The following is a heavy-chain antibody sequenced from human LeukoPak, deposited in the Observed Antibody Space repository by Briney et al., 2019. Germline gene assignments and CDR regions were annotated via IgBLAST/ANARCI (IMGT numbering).Heavy chain of an antibody. CDR2: VSSNVYST. J-gene: IGHJ4*02. CDR3: VKDSKSSGWYVPPNFDY. Sequence: GGSLRLSCSASGFTFSTYAMHWVRQAPGKGLEYVSSVSSNVYSTHYADSVKGRFAVSRDNSKNTLYLQMSSLRTEDTAVYYCVKDSKSSGWYVPPNFDYWGQGTLVTVSS. CDR1: GFTFSTYA. D-gene: IGHD6-19*01. V-gene: IGHV3-64D*09.